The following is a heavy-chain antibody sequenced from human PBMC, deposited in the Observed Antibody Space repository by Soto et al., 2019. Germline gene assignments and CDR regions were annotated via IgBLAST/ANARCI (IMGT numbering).Heavy chain of an antibody. CDR3: AADRATDTAMVRVFDY. D-gene: IGHD5-18*01. CDR2: IVVGSGNT. J-gene: IGHJ4*02. V-gene: IGHV1-58*01. Sequence: QMQLVQSGPEVKKPGTSAKVSCKASGFTFTSSAVQWVRQARGQRLEWIGWIVVGSGNTNYAQKFQERVTITRDMSTSTAYMELSSLRSEDTAVYYCAADRATDTAMVRVFDYWGQGTLVTVSS. CDR1: GFTFTSSA.